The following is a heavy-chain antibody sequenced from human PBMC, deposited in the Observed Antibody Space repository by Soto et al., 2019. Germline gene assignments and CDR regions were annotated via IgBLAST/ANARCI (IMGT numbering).Heavy chain of an antibody. Sequence: PGGSLRLSCAASGFTFSSYAMSWDRQAPGKGLEWVSAISGSGGSTYYADSVKGRFTISRDNSKNTLYLQMNSLRAEDTAVYYFAKVALFKVPGVNYYFDYWGQGTLVTLSS. CDR2: ISGSGGST. D-gene: IGHD3-10*01. CDR3: AKVALFKVPGVNYYFDY. J-gene: IGHJ4*02. V-gene: IGHV3-23*01. CDR1: GFTFSSYA.